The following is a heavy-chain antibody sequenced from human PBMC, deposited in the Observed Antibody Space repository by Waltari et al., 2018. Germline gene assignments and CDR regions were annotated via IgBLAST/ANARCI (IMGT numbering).Heavy chain of an antibody. J-gene: IGHJ5*02. CDR2: IYHSGST. D-gene: IGHD6-13*01. V-gene: IGHV4-38-2*02. CDR1: GYSISSDYY. CDR3: ARDPGTAGGMIWFDP. Sequence: QVQLQESGPGLVKPSETLSLTCAVSGYSISSDYYWGWIRQPPGKGLEWIGRIYHSGSTYYNLSLKSRGTISIDTSKNQFSLKLNSVTAADTAVYYCARDPGTAGGMIWFDPWGQGTLVTVSS.